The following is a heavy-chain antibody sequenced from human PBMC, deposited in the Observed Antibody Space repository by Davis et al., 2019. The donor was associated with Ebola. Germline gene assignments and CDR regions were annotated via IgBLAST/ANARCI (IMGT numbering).Heavy chain of an antibody. CDR2: MNPNSGNT. CDR3: ARPHGYSYGWENWFDP. V-gene: IGHV1-8*02. D-gene: IGHD5-18*01. CDR1: GYTFTGYY. J-gene: IGHJ5*02. Sequence: ASVKVSCKASGYTFTGYYMHWVRQAPGQGFEWMGWMNPNSGNTGYAQKFQGRVTMTRNTSISTAYMELSSLRSEDTAVYYCARPHGYSYGWENWFDPWGQGTLVTVSS.